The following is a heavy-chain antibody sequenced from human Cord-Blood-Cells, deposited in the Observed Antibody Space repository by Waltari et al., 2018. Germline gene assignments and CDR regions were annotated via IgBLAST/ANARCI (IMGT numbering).Heavy chain of an antibody. Sequence: QLQLQESGPGLVKSSETLSLTCTVYGGSISSSSYYWGWLSQPPGKGLEWIGSIYYSVSTYYNPSLKSRVTISVDTSKNQFSLKLSSVTAADTAVYYCARHQTGDLTNFDLWGRGTLVTVSS. V-gene: IGHV4-39*01. CDR1: GGSISSSSYY. D-gene: IGHD7-27*01. J-gene: IGHJ2*01. CDR3: ARHQTGDLTNFDL. CDR2: IYYSVST.